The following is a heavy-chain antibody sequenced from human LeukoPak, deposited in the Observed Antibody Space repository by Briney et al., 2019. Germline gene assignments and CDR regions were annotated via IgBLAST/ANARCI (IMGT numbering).Heavy chain of an antibody. CDR1: GYTFTSYD. Sequence: ASVKVSCKASGYTFTSYDINWVRQATGQGLEWMGWMNPNSGNTGYAQKFQGRVTMTRSTSISTAYMELSSLRSEDTAVYYCARSYSGYSRPVDAFDIWGQGTMVTVSS. V-gene: IGHV1-8*01. D-gene: IGHD5-12*01. J-gene: IGHJ3*02. CDR3: ARSYSGYSRPVDAFDI. CDR2: MNPNSGNT.